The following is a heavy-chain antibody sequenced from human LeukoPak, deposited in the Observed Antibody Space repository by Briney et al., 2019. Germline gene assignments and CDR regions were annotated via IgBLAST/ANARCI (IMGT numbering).Heavy chain of an antibody. V-gene: IGHV4-59*01. CDR3: ARDLLYDSSGCAFDI. CDR2: IYYSGST. J-gene: IGHJ3*02. CDR1: GGSISSYY. D-gene: IGHD3-22*01. Sequence: SETLSLTCTVSGGSISSYYWSWIRQPPGKGLEWIWYIYYSGSTNYNPSLKSRVTISVDTSKNQFSLKLSSVTAADTAVYYCARDLLYDSSGCAFDIWGQGTMVTVSS.